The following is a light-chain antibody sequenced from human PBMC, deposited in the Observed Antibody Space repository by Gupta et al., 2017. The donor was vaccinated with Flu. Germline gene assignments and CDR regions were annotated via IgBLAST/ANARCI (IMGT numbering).Light chain of an antibody. CDR1: SSDVGGYNY. CDR3: SSYAGSNTKV. J-gene: IGLJ1*01. CDR2: DVS. Sequence: QSALTQPPSASGSPGPSVTISCTGTSSDVGGYNYVSWYQKNPGKAPKLMIYDVSKRPSGVPDRFSGSKSGNTASLTVSGLQAEDEADYYCSSYAGSNTKVFGTGTKVTVL. V-gene: IGLV2-8*01.